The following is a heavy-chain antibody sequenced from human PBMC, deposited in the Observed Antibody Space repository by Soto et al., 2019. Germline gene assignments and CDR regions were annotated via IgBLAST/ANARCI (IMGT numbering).Heavy chain of an antibody. CDR3: ARDADASGWYHYGMDV. D-gene: IGHD6-19*01. V-gene: IGHV3-7*01. CDR2: IKQDGSEK. CDR1: GFSLSSYW. Sequence: GGSLRLSCAASGFSLSSYWMNWVRQAPGKGLEWVANIKQDGSEKYYVDSVKGRFFISRDNAKNSLYLQMNSLRAEDTAVYYCARDADASGWYHYGMDVWGKGSVVTVSS. J-gene: IGHJ6*04.